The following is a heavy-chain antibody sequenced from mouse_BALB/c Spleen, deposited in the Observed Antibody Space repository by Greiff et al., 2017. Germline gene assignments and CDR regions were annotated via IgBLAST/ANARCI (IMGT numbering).Heavy chain of an antibody. V-gene: IGHV7-3*02. Sequence: EVKLMESGGGLVQPGGSLRLSCATSGFTFTDYYMSWVRQPPGKALEWLGFIRNKANGYTTEYSASVKGRFTISRDNSQSILYLQMNTLRAEDSATYYCARGTYAMGYWGQGTSVTVSS. CDR2: IRNKANGYTT. CDR3: ARGTYAMGY. CDR1: GFTFTDYY. J-gene: IGHJ4*01.